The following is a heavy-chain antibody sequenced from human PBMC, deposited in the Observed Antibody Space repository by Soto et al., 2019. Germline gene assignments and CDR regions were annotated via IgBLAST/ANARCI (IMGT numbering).Heavy chain of an antibody. V-gene: IGHV4-4*02. Sequence: SETLSLTCAVSGGSFTSNNWWTWVRQPPGQGLEWIGEIYRTGSTNYNPSLKSRVTISLDKSENQFSLKVTSLTAADTAVYYCSSRDPGTSVDYWGQGTLVTVSS. CDR3: SSRDPGTSVDY. J-gene: IGHJ4*02. CDR2: IYRTGST. CDR1: GGSFTSNNW. D-gene: IGHD1-7*01.